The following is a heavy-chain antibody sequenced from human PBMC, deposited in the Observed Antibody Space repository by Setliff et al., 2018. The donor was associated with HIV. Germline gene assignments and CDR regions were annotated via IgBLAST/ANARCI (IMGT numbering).Heavy chain of an antibody. Sequence: PSETLSLTCSVSGVSIVSGGFYYSWIRQHPGKGLEWLGTVYYTGKTYYNPSLQSRLTMSADTSKNQLYLKMNSVTAADTAVYFCARDLHVNYHVVEIWGPGTMVTVSS. V-gene: IGHV4-31*03. CDR1: GVSIVSGGFY. D-gene: IGHD2-15*01. J-gene: IGHJ3*02. CDR3: ARDLHVNYHVVEI. CDR2: VYYTGKT.